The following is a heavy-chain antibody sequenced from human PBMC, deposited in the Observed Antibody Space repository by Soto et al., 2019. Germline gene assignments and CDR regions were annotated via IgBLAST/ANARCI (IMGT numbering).Heavy chain of an antibody. J-gene: IGHJ4*02. CDR2: MHNSGST. Sequence: SETLSLTCTVAGGSISSYYWSWIRQPPGKGLEWIGYMHNSGSTKYNPSLKSRVTISADTSKNQFSLKLSSVTAADSAVYYCARGHYDFWSGYFATIDYWGQGTLVTVSS. V-gene: IGHV4-59*08. CDR1: GGSISSYY. CDR3: ARGHYDFWSGYFATIDY. D-gene: IGHD3-3*01.